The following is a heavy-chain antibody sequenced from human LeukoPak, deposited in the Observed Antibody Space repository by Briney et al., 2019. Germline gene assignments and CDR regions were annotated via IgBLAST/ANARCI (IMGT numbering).Heavy chain of an antibody. CDR1: GGSFNISSYY. D-gene: IGHD3-22*01. CDR3: ARDRPYDSSGYYQYYFDY. J-gene: IGHJ4*02. V-gene: IGHV4-39*07. Sequence: SEILSLTCTVSGGSFNISSYYWGWIRQPLGRGLEWIGTVYYSGKTSYSPSLKSRVTISVDTSKRHFSLKLSSVTAADTAVYYCARDRPYDSSGYYQYYFDYWGQGTLVTVSS. CDR2: VYYSGKT.